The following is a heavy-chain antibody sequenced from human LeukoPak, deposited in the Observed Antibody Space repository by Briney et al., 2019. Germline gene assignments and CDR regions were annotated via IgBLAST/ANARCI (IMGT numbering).Heavy chain of an antibody. V-gene: IGHV3-7*01. Sequence: PGGSLRLSCAASGFTFSSYWMSWVRQAPGKGLEWVANIKKDGSEKYYVDSVKGRFTISRDNAKTSLYLQMNSLRAEDTAVYYCAKDLASGSQRGVMNYWGQGTLVTVSS. CDR1: GFTFSSYW. CDR2: IKKDGSEK. D-gene: IGHD1-26*01. J-gene: IGHJ4*02. CDR3: AKDLASGSQRGVMNY.